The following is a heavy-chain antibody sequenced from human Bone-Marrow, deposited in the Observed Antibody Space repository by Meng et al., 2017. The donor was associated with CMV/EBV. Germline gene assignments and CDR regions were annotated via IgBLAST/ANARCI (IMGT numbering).Heavy chain of an antibody. CDR2: ISSSSSYI. J-gene: IGHJ5*02. CDR3: ARSSIAARVLP. Sequence: GGSLRLSCAASGFTFSSYSMNWVRRAPGKGLEWVSSISSSSSYIYYADSVKGRFTISRDNAKNSLYLQMNSLRAEDTAVYYCARSSIAARVLPWGQGTLVTVSS. V-gene: IGHV3-21*01. D-gene: IGHD6-6*01. CDR1: GFTFSSYS.